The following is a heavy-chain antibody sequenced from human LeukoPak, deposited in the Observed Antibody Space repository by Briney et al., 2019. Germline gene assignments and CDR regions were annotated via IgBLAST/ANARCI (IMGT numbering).Heavy chain of an antibody. J-gene: IGHJ4*02. CDR1: GYTFTGYY. CDR2: INPNSGGT. CDR3: ARVEYIYAPYNY. D-gene: IGHD5-18*01. Sequence: ASVKVSCKAYGYTFTGYYIHWLRQAPGQGLEWMGWINPNSGGTNYAQKFQGRVTMTRDTSISTAYMELSRLRSDDTAVYYCARVEYIYAPYNYWGQGTLVTVSS. V-gene: IGHV1-2*02.